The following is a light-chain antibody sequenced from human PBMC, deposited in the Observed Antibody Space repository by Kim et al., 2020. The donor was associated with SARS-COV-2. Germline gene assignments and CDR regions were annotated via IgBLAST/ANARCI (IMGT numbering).Light chain of an antibody. CDR1: NIGSKS. V-gene: IGLV3-21*04. CDR2: YDS. CDR3: QVWDSSSDHRV. Sequence: SYELTQPPSVSVAPGMTARITCGGNNIGSKSVHWYQQKPGQAPVLVIYYDSDRPSGIPERFSGSNSGNTATLTISRVEAGDEADYYCQVWDSSSDHRVFG. J-gene: IGLJ3*02.